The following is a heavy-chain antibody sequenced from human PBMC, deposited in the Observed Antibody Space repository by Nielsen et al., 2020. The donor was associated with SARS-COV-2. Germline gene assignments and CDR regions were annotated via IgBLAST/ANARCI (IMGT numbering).Heavy chain of an antibody. Sequence: SETLSLTCAVSGGSISSSNWWSWVRPPPGKGLEWIGEIYHSGSTNYNPSLKSRVTISVDKSKNQFSLKLSSVIAADTAVYYCARDPTTYYDFWSGYYYGMDVWGQGTTVTVSS. V-gene: IGHV4-4*02. CDR2: IYHSGST. CDR3: ARDPTTYYDFWSGYYYGMDV. J-gene: IGHJ6*02. CDR1: GGSISSSNW. D-gene: IGHD3-3*01.